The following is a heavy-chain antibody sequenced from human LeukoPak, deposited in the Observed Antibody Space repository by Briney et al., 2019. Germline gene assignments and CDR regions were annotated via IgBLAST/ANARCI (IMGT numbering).Heavy chain of an antibody. CDR3: ARDEYYYDSSGYYPLDY. V-gene: IGHV1-69*04. CDR2: IIPILGIA. CDR1: GYTFTSYG. Sequence: SVKVSCKASGYTFTSYGISWVRQAPGQGLEWMGRIIPILGIANYAQKFQGRVTITADKSTSTAYMELSSLRSEDTAVYYCARDEYYYDSSGYYPLDYWGQGTLVTVSS. J-gene: IGHJ4*02. D-gene: IGHD3-22*01.